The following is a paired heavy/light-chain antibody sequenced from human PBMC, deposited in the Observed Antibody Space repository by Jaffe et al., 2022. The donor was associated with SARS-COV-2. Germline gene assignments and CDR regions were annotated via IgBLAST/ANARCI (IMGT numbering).Light chain of an antibody. Sequence: DIVMTQSPDSLAVSLGEKATINCKSSQSVLYSSNNKNYLAWYQQKPGQPPKLLIYWASTRESGVPDRFSGSGSGTDFTLTINSLQAEDVAVYYCQHYYSTPPYTFGQGTKLEIK. J-gene: IGKJ2*01. CDR3: QHYYSTPPYT. CDR2: WAS. V-gene: IGKV4-1*01. CDR1: QSVLYSSNNKNY.
Heavy chain of an antibody. CDR2: IYWDDDK. CDR1: GFSLTSSGVG. V-gene: IGHV2-5*02. Sequence: QITLKESGPTLVKPTQTLTLTCTFSGFSLTSSGVGVGWIRQPPGKALEWLALIYWDDDKRYSPSLKSRLTITKDTSKNQVVLTMTNMDPVDTATYYCALRGYSSGWYSYFQHWGQGTLVTVSS. D-gene: IGHD6-19*01. J-gene: IGHJ1*01. CDR3: ALRGYSSGWYSYFQH.